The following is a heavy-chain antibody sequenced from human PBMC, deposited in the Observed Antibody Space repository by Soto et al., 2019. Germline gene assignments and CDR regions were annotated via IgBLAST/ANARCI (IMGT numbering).Heavy chain of an antibody. CDR3: TRGGAGSSWYWYH. CDR2: IKKDGSEK. V-gene: IGHV3-7*01. D-gene: IGHD6-13*01. CDR1: GFTFSNYW. J-gene: IGHJ4*02. Sequence: PGGSLRLSCAASGFTFSNYWMTWVRQAPEKGLEWVANIKKDGSEKYYVDSVKGRFTISRDNAKNSLYLQMNNLRVEDTAVYYCTRGGAGSSWYWYHWGQGTLVTVSS.